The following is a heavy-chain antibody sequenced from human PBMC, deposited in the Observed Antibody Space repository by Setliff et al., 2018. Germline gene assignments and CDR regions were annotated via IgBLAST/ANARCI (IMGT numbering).Heavy chain of an antibody. CDR2: IYYSGST. CDR3: ARVALVVVIRNAFDI. Sequence: SETLSLTCTVSGGSISSGGYYWSWIRQHPGKGLEWIGYIYYSGSTYYNPSLKSRVTISVDRSKNQFSLKLSSVTAADTAVYYCARVALVVVIRNAFDIWGQGTMVTVSS. CDR1: GGSISSGGYY. V-gene: IGHV4-31*03. D-gene: IGHD2-21*01. J-gene: IGHJ3*02.